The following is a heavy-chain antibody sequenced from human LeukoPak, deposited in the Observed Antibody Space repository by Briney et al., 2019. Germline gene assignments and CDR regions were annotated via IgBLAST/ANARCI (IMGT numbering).Heavy chain of an antibody. J-gene: IGHJ5*02. CDR3: ARVQGYSSSWFNWFDP. Sequence: ASVKVSCKASGYTFTSYGISWVRQAPGQGLEWMGWISAYNGNTNYAQKLQGRVTMATDTSTSTAYMELRSLRSDDTAVYYCARVQGYSSSWFNWFDPWGQGTLVTVSS. CDR1: GYTFTSYG. D-gene: IGHD6-13*01. CDR2: ISAYNGNT. V-gene: IGHV1-18*01.